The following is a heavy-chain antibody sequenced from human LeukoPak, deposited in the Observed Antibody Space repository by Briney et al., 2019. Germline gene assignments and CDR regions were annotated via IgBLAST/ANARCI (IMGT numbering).Heavy chain of an antibody. CDR3: ARGRYLLWFGVNWFDP. D-gene: IGHD3-10*01. Sequence: PSETLSLTCVDYGGSFSGYYWSWIRQPPGKGLEWIGEIHHSGSTNYNPSLKSRVTISVDTSKNQFSLKLSSVTAADTAVYYCARGRYLLWFGVNWFDPWGQGTLVTVSS. J-gene: IGHJ5*02. V-gene: IGHV4-34*01. CDR2: IHHSGST. CDR1: GGSFSGYY.